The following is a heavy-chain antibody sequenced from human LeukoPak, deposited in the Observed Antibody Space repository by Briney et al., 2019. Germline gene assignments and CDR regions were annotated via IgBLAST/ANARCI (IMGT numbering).Heavy chain of an antibody. J-gene: IGHJ6*03. D-gene: IGHD2-21*01. CDR2: ISYDESTT. CDR3: ARDDVVAFDYYYYTDV. CDR1: GFSCINFA. V-gene: IGHV3-30-3*01. Sequence: GGSLRLSCAASGFSCINFAMLWVRPAPGKGLVWVAIISYDESTTYFTDYVKGRFTISRDNSKSTLYLQMNSLRAEDTAVYYCARDDVVAFDYYYYTDVWGKGTSVTASS.